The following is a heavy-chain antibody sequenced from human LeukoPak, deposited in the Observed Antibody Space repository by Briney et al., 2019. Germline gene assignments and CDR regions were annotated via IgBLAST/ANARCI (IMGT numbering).Heavy chain of an antibody. CDR2: IRYDGSNK. CDR3: ARGLPHIAAAGTNFDY. CDR1: GFTFSSYG. V-gene: IGHV3-30*02. J-gene: IGHJ4*02. Sequence: GGSLRLSCAASGFTFSSYGMHWVRQAPGKGLEWVAFIRYDGSNKYYADSVKGRFTISRDNSKNTLYLQMNSLRAEDTAVYYCARGLPHIAAAGTNFDYWGQGTLDTVSS. D-gene: IGHD6-13*01.